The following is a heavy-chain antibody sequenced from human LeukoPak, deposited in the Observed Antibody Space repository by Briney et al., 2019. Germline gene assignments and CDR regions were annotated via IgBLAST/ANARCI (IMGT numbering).Heavy chain of an antibody. CDR3: ARDAERIRATDGFDI. CDR1: GFTVSTNY. CDR2: LYSGGNT. V-gene: IGHV3-66*01. Sequence: GGSLRLSCAASGFTVSTNYMTWVRRAPGKGLEWVSILYSGGNTYSADSVKGRFTISRDSSKNTVYLQMNSLKAEDTAVYYCARDAERIRATDGFDIWGQGTMVTVSS. D-gene: IGHD3-10*01. J-gene: IGHJ3*02.